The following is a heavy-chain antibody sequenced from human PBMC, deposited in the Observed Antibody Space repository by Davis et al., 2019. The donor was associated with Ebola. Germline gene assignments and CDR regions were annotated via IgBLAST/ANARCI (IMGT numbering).Heavy chain of an antibody. CDR3: AKWSAAGNFDY. Sequence: GESLKISCAASGSTFSSYAMSWVRQAPGKGLEWVSAISGSGGSTYYADSVKSRFPISRDNSKNTLYLQMNGLRAEDTAVYYCAKWSAAGNFDYWGQGTLVTVSS. V-gene: IGHV3-23*01. J-gene: IGHJ4*02. CDR2: ISGSGGST. CDR1: GSTFSSYA. D-gene: IGHD6-13*01.